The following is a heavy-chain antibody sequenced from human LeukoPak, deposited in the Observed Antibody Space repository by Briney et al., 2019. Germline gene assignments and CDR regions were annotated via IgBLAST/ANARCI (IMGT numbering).Heavy chain of an antibody. CDR3: ARTSIVVVPAAIRGYYFDY. J-gene: IGHJ4*02. D-gene: IGHD2-2*02. CDR2: IYYSGST. Sequence: SETLSLTCTVSGGSISSSSYYWGWIRQPPGKGLEWIGSIYYSGSTYYNPSLKSRVTISVDTSKNQFSLKLSSVTAADTAVYYCARTSIVVVPAAIRGYYFDYWGQGTLVTVFS. V-gene: IGHV4-39*01. CDR1: GGSISSSSYY.